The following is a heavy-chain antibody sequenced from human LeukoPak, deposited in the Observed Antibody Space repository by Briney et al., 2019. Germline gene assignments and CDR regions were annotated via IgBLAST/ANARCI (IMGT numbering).Heavy chain of an antibody. D-gene: IGHD3-22*01. CDR1: GFTFSTYE. V-gene: IGHV3-48*03. Sequence: GGSLRLSCAASGFTFSTYEMNWVRQAPGKGLEWVSYISGSGSSIYYADSVKGRFTISRDNAKNSLYLQMNSLRAEDTAVYYCARGLALDYYDSSGYFDYWGQGTLVTVSS. J-gene: IGHJ4*02. CDR2: ISGSGSSI. CDR3: ARGLALDYYDSSGYFDY.